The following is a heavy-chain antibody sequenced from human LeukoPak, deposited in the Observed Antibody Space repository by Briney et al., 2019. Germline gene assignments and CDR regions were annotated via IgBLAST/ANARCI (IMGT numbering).Heavy chain of an antibody. J-gene: IGHJ4*02. D-gene: IGHD6-19*01. CDR3: ASTNSEQWQYFDY. CDR1: GGTFSSYA. Sequence: EASVKVSCKASGGTFSSYAISWVRQAPGQGLEWMGRIIPILGIANYAQKFQGRVTITADKSTSTAYMELSSLRSEDTAVYYCASTNSEQWQYFDYWGQGTLVTVSS. CDR2: IIPILGIA. V-gene: IGHV1-69*04.